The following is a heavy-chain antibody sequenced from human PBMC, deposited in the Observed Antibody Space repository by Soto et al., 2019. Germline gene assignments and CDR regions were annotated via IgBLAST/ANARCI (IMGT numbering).Heavy chain of an antibody. CDR3: ARDQNEHIVVVTAPNWFDP. CDR1: GGTFSSYA. CDR2: IIPIFGTA. Sequence: SVKVSCKASGGTFSSYAISWVRQAPGQGLEWMGGIIPIFGTANYAQKFQGRVTITADESTSTAYMELSSLRSEDTAVYYCARDQNEHIVVVTAPNWFDPWGQGALVTVSS. J-gene: IGHJ5*02. D-gene: IGHD2-21*02. V-gene: IGHV1-69*13.